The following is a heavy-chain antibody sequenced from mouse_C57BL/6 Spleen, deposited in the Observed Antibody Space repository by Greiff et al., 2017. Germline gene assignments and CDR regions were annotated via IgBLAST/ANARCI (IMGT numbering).Heavy chain of an antibody. V-gene: IGHV5-6*02. CDR3: ARHGWDPYYFDY. D-gene: IGHD4-1*01. CDR2: ISSGGSYT. CDR1: GFTFSSYG. Sequence: DVKLVESGGDLVKPGGSLKLSCAASGFTFSSYGMSWVRQTPDKRLEWVATISSGGSYTYYPDSVKGRFTISRDNAKNTLYLQMSSLKSEDTAMYYCARHGWDPYYFDYWGQGTTLTVSS. J-gene: IGHJ2*01.